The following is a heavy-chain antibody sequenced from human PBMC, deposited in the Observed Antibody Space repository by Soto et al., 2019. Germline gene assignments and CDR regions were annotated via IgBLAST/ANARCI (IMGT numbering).Heavy chain of an antibody. Sequence: EVQLVQTGGGLIKPGGSLSLSCAASGLSVSDKYMSWVRQAPGKGLEGVSLTYTGGNSYFADFVKGRFIVSRDISQNTLFLHMNSLAAEDTAVYYCAREGYAYGLDFWGQGSLVTVSS. CDR3: AREGYAYGLDF. CDR1: GLSVSDKY. CDR2: TYTGGNS. D-gene: IGHD3-10*01. J-gene: IGHJ4*02. V-gene: IGHV3-53*02.